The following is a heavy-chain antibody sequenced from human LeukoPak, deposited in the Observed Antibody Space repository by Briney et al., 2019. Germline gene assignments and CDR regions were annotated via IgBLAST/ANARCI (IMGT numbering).Heavy chain of an antibody. D-gene: IGHD6-13*01. CDR1: GYTFTSYD. CDR3: AIIAAARYGLDY. V-gene: IGHV1-8*01. CDR2: MNPNSGNT. Sequence: GASVKVSCKASGYTFTSYDINWVRQATGQGLEWMGWMNPNSGNTGYAQKFQGRVTMTRNTSISTAYMELSSLRSEDTAVYYCAIIAAARYGLDYWDQGTLVTVSS. J-gene: IGHJ4*02.